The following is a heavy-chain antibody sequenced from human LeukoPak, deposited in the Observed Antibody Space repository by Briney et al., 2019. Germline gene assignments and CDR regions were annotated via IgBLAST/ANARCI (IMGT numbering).Heavy chain of an antibody. CDR1: GFTFSSYW. V-gene: IGHV3-74*01. CDR3: ARDRESWFGELFHYFDY. CDR2: INSDGSST. D-gene: IGHD3-10*01. J-gene: IGHJ4*02. Sequence: GGSLRLSCAASGFTFSSYWMHWVRQAPGKGLVWVSRINSDGSSTSYADSVKGRFTISRVNAKNTLYLQMNSLRAEDTAVYYCARDRESWFGELFHYFDYWGQGTLVTVSS.